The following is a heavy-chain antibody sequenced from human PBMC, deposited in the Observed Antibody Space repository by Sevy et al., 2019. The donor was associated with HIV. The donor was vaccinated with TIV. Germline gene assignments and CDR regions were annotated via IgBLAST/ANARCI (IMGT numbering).Heavy chain of an antibody. CDR3: ASFSGSY. J-gene: IGHJ4*02. CDR2: ISSSGDHI. CDR1: GFTFNAYS. V-gene: IGHV3-21*01. Sequence: GSLKISCAASGFTFNAYSMNWVRQAPGKGLEWVSSISSSGDHIYYADSVKGRFTVSRDNAKNSLYLQINSLRVEDTAVYYCASFSGSYWGQGTLVTVSS. D-gene: IGHD1-26*01.